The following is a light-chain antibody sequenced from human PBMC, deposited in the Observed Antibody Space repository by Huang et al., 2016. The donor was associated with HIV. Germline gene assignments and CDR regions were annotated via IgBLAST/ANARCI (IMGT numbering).Light chain of an antibody. CDR2: LGS. Sequence: DIVMTQSPLSLPVTPGEPASISCRSSQSLLHSNGYKYLDWYLQKPGQPPQLLIYLGSNRASGVPDRFSGSGSGTNFTLKISRVEAEDVGVYYCMQALQTPFFGGGTKVDIK. V-gene: IGKV2-28*01. CDR3: MQALQTPF. CDR1: QSLLHSNGYKY. J-gene: IGKJ4*01.